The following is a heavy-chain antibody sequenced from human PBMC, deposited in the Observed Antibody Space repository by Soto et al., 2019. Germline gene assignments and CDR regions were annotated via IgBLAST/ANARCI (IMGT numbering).Heavy chain of an antibody. Sequence: ASVKVSWKASGGTFSSYAISWGRQAPGQRLEWVGGIIPIFGTANYAQKFQGRVTITADESTSTAYMELSSLRSEDTAVYYCASHVAYYYGMDVWGQGTTVTFSS. V-gene: IGHV1-69*13. J-gene: IGHJ6*02. CDR1: GGTFSSYA. CDR3: ASHVAYYYGMDV. CDR2: IIPIFGTA.